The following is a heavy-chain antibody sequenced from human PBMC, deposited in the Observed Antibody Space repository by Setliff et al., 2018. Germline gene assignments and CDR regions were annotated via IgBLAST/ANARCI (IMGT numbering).Heavy chain of an antibody. Sequence: SVKVSCKASGGTFTTYTISWVRQAPGQGLEWMGGLLPMFGIANYAQRFQGRVTITADKSTNTAYMELSSLRSEDTAVYYCAREMTTDKNHYLDFWGQGTLVTGS. D-gene: IGHD4-4*01. CDR2: LLPMFGIA. J-gene: IGHJ4*02. V-gene: IGHV1-69*10. CDR1: GGTFTTYT. CDR3: AREMTTDKNHYLDF.